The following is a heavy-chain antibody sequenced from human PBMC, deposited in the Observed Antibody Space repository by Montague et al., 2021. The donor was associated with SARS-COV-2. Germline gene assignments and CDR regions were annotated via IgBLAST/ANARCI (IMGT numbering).Heavy chain of an antibody. CDR1: GGSISSSSYY. J-gene: IGHJ6*02. V-gene: IGHV4-39*07. Sequence: SETLSLTCTVSGGSISSSSYYWGWIRQPPGKGLEWIGSIYYSGXXXYXXXLKXRVTISVDTSKNQFSLKLSSVTAADTAVYYCARVGRQQLVRLSGMDVWGQGTTVTVSS. CDR3: ARVGRQQLVRLSGMDV. D-gene: IGHD6-13*01. CDR2: IYYSGXX.